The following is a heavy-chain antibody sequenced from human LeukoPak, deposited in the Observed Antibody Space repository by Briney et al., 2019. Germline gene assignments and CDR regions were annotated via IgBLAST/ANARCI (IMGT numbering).Heavy chain of an antibody. V-gene: IGHV1-69*13. CDR3: ARDFELSGSYDH. J-gene: IGHJ4*02. CDR2: IIPIFGTA. D-gene: IGHD1-26*01. CDR1: GGTFSSYA. Sequence: ASVKVSCKASGGTFSSYAISWVRQAPGQGLEWMGGIIPIFGTANYAQKFQGRVTITADESTSTAYMELSSLRSEDTAAYYCARDFELSGSYDHWGQGTLVTVSS.